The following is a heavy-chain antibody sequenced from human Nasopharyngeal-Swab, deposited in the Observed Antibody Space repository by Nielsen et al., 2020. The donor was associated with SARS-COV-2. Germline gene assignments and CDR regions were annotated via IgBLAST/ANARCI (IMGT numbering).Heavy chain of an antibody. CDR2: INPSGGST. CDR1: GYTFTSYY. CDR3: ARPRMSSYDGYPGESAFDI. V-gene: IGHV1-46*01. J-gene: IGHJ3*02. Sequence: ASVKVSCKASGYTFTSYYMHWVRQAPGQGLEWMGIINPSGGSTSYAQKFQGRVTMTRDTSTSTVYMELSSLRSEDTAVYYCARPRMSSYDGYPGESAFDIWGQGTMVTVSS. D-gene: IGHD5-12*01.